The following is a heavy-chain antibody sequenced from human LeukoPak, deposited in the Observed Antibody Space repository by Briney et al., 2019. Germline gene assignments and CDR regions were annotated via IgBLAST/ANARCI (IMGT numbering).Heavy chain of an antibody. CDR1: GFPFSEYS. J-gene: IGHJ6*03. CDR2: ISFSSGTI. V-gene: IGHV3-69-1*01. D-gene: IGHD2-8*01. Sequence: GGSLRLSCAASGFPFSEYSMNWVRQAPGKGLEWVSYISFSSGTICSADSLQGRFTTSRDNAQNSLYLQMNSLRVEDTAVYYCARPTGKWSDYMNVWGKGTTVTVSS. CDR3: ARPTGKWSDYMNV.